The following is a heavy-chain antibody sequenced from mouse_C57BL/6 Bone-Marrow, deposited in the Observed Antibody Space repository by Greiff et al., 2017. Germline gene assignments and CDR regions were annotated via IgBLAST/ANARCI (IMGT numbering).Heavy chain of an antibody. CDR2: ISDGGSYT. CDR1: GFTFSSYA. J-gene: IGHJ4*01. V-gene: IGHV5-4*01. Sequence: EVQLVESGGGLVKPGGSLKLSCAASGFTFSSYAMSWVRQTPEKRLEWVATISDGGSYTYYPDNVKGRFTISRDNAKNNLYLQMSHLKSEDTAMYYCARDRVWLLRPMDYWGQGTSVTVSS. CDR3: ARDRVWLLRPMDY. D-gene: IGHD2-3*01.